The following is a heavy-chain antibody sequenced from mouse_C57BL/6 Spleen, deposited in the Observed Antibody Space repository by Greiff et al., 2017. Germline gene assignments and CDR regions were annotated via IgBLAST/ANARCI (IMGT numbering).Heavy chain of an antibody. J-gene: IGHJ3*01. CDR1: GYSITSDY. D-gene: IGHD2-1*01. V-gene: IGHV3-8*01. CDR3: ASSLYGNYPFAY. Sequence: VQLQQSGPGLAKPSQTLSLTCSVTGYSITSDYWNWIRKFPGNKLEYMGYISYSGSTYYNPSLNSRISITRDTSKNQYYLQLNSVTTADTATYYCASSLYGNYPFAYWGQGTLVTVSA. CDR2: ISYSGST.